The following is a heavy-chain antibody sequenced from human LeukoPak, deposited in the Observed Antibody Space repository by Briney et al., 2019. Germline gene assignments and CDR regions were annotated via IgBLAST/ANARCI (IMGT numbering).Heavy chain of an antibody. V-gene: IGHV3-7*04. CDR3: ARDGPVTQFDY. CDR1: GFTFSSYW. J-gene: IGHJ4*02. CDR2: IKHDGSEK. D-gene: IGHD4-17*01. Sequence: PGGSLRLSCAASGFTFSSYWMTWVRQAPGKGLEWVANIKHDGSEKYYVDSVRGRFTISRDNAKNSLYLQMNSLRAEDTAVYYCARDGPVTQFDYWGQGTLVTVSS.